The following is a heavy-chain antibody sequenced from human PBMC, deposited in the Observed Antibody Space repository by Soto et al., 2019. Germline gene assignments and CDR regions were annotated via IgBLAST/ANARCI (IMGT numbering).Heavy chain of an antibody. CDR1: GGSIRSTTYY. V-gene: IGHV4-39*01. CDR3: ARHWSSGGNNWFDP. CDR2: SYYSGTT. D-gene: IGHD1-1*01. Sequence: QLLLQESGPGLVKPSETLSLTCTVSGGSIRSTTYYWSWIRQPPGKGLEWIGSSYYSGTTYNNPSLTSRVTVSVDTSKKQFSLKVNSVTAADTAVYYCARHWSSGGNNWFDPWGQGILVTVSS. J-gene: IGHJ5*02.